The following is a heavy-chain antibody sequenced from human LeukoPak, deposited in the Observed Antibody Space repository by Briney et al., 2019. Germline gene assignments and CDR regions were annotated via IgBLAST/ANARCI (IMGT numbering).Heavy chain of an antibody. V-gene: IGHV3-66*01. CDR3: ARGPSGHHNM. D-gene: IGHD1-26*01. J-gene: IGHJ4*02. CDR2: IYSGGST. CDR1: EFSFCSNY. Sequence: GGSLRLSCAASEFSFCSNYMTWVRQAPGKGLEWVSLIYSGGSTYYADSVKGRFTISRDNSKNTLYLQMNSLRAEDTAVYYCARGPSGHHNMGGKGNLVTVSS.